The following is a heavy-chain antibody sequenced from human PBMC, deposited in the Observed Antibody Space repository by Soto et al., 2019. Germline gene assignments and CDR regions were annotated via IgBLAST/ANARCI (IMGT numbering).Heavy chain of an antibody. CDR2: VRGRDGST. CDR1: GFTFTTFD. D-gene: IGHD5-12*01. Sequence: EVQLLESGGGLVQPGASLTLSCAAYGFTFTTFDMSWARQAPGKGLEWVSVVRGRDGSTSYADSLKGRFTISKDSSKNTLYLQMNSLRAEDTALYYCAKGAWLDYWGQGTLVTVSS. J-gene: IGHJ4*02. V-gene: IGHV3-23*01. CDR3: AKGAWLDY.